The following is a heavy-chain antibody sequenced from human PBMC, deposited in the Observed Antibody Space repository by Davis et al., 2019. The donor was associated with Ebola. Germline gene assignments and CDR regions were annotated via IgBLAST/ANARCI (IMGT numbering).Heavy chain of an antibody. CDR1: GYPFAGYY. J-gene: IGHJ5*02. CDR3: ARDRPAAIRSVNWFDP. V-gene: IGHV1-2*02. CDR2: INPNSGGT. D-gene: IGHD2-2*02. Sequence: ASVKVSCTASGYPFAGYYMNWVRQAPGQGLEWMGWINPNSGGTNYAQKFQGRVTMTRDTSISTAYMELSRLRSDDTAVYYCARDRPAAIRSVNWFDPWGQGTLVTVSS.